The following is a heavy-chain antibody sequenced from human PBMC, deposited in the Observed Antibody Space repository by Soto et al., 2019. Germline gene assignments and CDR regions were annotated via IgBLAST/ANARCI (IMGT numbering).Heavy chain of an antibody. D-gene: IGHD1-26*01. Sequence: PSVTLSLTCTLSGGSIFSHYWGWIRQPPGKGLEYIGYIYYSGSTNHNPSLKSRVTISVDMSREQFSLKLTSVAAADTAVYYCARGHNLGGATFDIWGQGTSVTVS. J-gene: IGHJ3*02. CDR2: IYYSGST. CDR1: GGSIFSHY. CDR3: ARGHNLGGATFDI. V-gene: IGHV4-59*11.